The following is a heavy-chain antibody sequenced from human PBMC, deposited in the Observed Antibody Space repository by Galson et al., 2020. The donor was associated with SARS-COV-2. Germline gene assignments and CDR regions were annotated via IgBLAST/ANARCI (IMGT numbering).Heavy chain of an antibody. V-gene: IGHV1-2*02. CDR2: INPNSGGT. D-gene: IGHD6-13*01. J-gene: IGHJ4*02. CDR1: GYTFTGYY. Sequence: ASVKVSCKASGYTFTGYYMHWVRQAPGQGLEWMGWINPNSGGTNYAQKFQGRVTMTRDTSISTAYMELSRLRSDDTAVYYCARVFGYSSSVNFDYWGQGTLVTVSS. CDR3: ARVFGYSSSVNFDY.